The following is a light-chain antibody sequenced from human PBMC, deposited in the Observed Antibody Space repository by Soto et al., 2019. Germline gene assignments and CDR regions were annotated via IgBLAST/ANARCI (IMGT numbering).Light chain of an antibody. CDR1: SSDVGGYNY. V-gene: IGLV2-14*03. CDR3: GSWDSSLSAYV. CDR2: EVT. Sequence: QSVLTQPASVSGSPGQSITISCTGTSSDVGGYNYVSWYQQHPGKAPKLLIYEVTYRPSGVSNRFSGSKSGNTASLTISGLQTGDEADYYCGSWDSSLSAYVFGTGTKVTVL. J-gene: IGLJ1*01.